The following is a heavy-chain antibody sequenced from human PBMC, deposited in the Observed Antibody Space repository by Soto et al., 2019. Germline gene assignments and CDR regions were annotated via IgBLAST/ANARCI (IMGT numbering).Heavy chain of an antibody. J-gene: IGHJ4*02. V-gene: IGHV3-43*01. CDR3: AKSKWELLGYFDY. Sequence: GGSLRLSCAASGFTFDDYTMHWVRQAPGKGLEWISLISWDGGSTYYADSVKGRFTISRDNSKNSLYLQMNSLRTEDTALYYCAKSKWELLGYFDYWGQGTLVTVSS. CDR1: GFTFDDYT. D-gene: IGHD1-26*01. CDR2: ISWDGGST.